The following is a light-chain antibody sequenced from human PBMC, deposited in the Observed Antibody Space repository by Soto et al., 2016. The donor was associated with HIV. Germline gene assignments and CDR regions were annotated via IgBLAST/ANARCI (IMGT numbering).Light chain of an antibody. CDR2: KAS. CDR1: QSINSW. Sequence: DIQMTQSPSTLSASVGDRVTITCRASQSINSWLAWYQQKAGKAPKLLIYKASSLESGVPSRFSGSGSGTDFTLTISSLQPEDFATYYCQQYNNYPLTFGEGPRWRSN. V-gene: IGKV1-5*03. J-gene: IGKJ4*01. CDR3: QQYNNYPLT.